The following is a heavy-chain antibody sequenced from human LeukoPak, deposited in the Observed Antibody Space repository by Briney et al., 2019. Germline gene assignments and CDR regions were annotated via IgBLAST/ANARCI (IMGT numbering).Heavy chain of an antibody. D-gene: IGHD1-26*01. V-gene: IGHV3-21*04. CDR1: GFTFSSYS. Sequence: PGGSLRLSCAASGFTFSSYSMNWVRQAPGKGLEWVSSISSSSSYIYYADSVKGRFTISRDNAKNSLYLQMNSLRAEDTAVYYCATPRIVGATRAAWGQGTLVTVSS. CDR2: ISSSSSYI. J-gene: IGHJ4*02. CDR3: ATPRIVGATRAA.